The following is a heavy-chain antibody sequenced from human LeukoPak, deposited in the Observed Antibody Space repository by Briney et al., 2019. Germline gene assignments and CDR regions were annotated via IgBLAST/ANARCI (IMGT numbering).Heavy chain of an antibody. D-gene: IGHD3-10*01. CDR1: GYTLTELS. V-gene: IGHV1-24*01. J-gene: IGHJ3*02. CDR3: AISRFRYYYGAFDI. Sequence: ASVKVSCKVSGYTLTELSMHWVRQAPGKGFEWMGGFDPEDGETIYAQKFQGRVTMTEDTSTDTAYMELSGLRSEDTAVYYCAISRFRYYYGAFDIWGQGTMVTVSS. CDR2: FDPEDGET.